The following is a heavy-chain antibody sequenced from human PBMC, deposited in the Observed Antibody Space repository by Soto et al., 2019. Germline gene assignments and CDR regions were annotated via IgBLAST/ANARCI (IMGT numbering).Heavy chain of an antibody. CDR2: IIPIFGTA. V-gene: IGHV1-69*01. D-gene: IGHD3-22*01. J-gene: IGHJ4*02. Sequence: SVKGARKACGGMLRGYASGCVGQAPGQGLAWMGGIIPIFGTANYAQKLQGRVTITADESTSTAYMELSSLRSEDTAVYYCARVGDSSGYYYLVFDYWGQGTLVTVSS. CDR1: GGMLRGYA. CDR3: ARVGDSSGYYYLVFDY.